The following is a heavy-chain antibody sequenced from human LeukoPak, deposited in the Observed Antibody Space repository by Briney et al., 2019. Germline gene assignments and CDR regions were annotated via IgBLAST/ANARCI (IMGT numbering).Heavy chain of an antibody. CDR1: GFTFSSYS. V-gene: IGHV3-23*01. CDR3: AKPLDCSGGSCSEYFQH. J-gene: IGHJ1*01. CDR2: ISGSGGST. D-gene: IGHD2-15*01. Sequence: GGSLRLSCAASGFTFSSYSMNWVRQAPGKGLEWVSAISGSGGSTYYADSVKGRFTISRDNSKNTLYLQMNSLRAEDTAVYYCAKPLDCSGGSCSEYFQHWGQGTLVTVSS.